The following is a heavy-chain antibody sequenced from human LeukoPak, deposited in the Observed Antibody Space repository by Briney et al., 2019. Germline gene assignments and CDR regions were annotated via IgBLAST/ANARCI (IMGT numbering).Heavy chain of an antibody. CDR2: ISSSSSSI. CDR3: ARDDRQKWELLGGDFDY. CDR1: GFTFSSYA. Sequence: PGGSLRLSCAASGFTFSSYAMNWVRQAPGKGLEWVSSISSSSSSIYYADSVKGRFTISRDNAKNSLYLQMNSLRAEDTAVYYCARDDRQKWELLGGDFDYWGQGTLVTASS. V-gene: IGHV3-21*01. J-gene: IGHJ4*02. D-gene: IGHD1-26*01.